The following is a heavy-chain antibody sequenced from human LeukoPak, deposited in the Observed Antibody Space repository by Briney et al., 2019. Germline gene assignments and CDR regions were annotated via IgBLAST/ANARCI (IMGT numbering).Heavy chain of an antibody. CDR1: GFTFDDYA. D-gene: IGHD2-21*02. V-gene: IGHV3-9*03. Sequence: GRSLRLSCAASGFTFDDYAMHWVRQAPGKGLELVSGISWNSGSIGYADSVKGRFTISRDNAKNSLYLQMNSLRAEDMALYYCAADSTYGFDYWGQGTLVTVSS. CDR3: AADSTYGFDY. J-gene: IGHJ4*02. CDR2: ISWNSGSI.